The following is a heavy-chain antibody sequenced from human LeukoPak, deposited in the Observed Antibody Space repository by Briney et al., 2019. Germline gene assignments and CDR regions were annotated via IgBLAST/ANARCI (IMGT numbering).Heavy chain of an antibody. J-gene: IGHJ4*02. Sequence: GASVKVSCKASGYTFTSYYMHWVRQAPGQGLEWMGIINPSGGSTSYAQKFQGRVTMTRDTSTSTVYTELSSLRSEDTAVYYCARGMTTVTTGAALIFGYWGQGTLVTVSS. V-gene: IGHV1-46*01. D-gene: IGHD4-17*01. CDR1: GYTFTSYY. CDR2: INPSGGST. CDR3: ARGMTTVTTGAALIFGY.